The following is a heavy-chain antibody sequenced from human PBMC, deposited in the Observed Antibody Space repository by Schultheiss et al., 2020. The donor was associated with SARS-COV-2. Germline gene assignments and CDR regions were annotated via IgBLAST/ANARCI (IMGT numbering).Heavy chain of an antibody. CDR2: ISSSSSYI. J-gene: IGHJ4*02. Sequence: GGSLRLSCVASGTTFGAYAMTWVRQAPGKGLEWVSSISSSSSYIYYADSVKGRFTISRDNAKNSLYLQMNSLRAEDTAVYYCARVPPGSGYYPFDYWGQGTLVTVSS. CDR3: ARVPPGSGYYPFDY. V-gene: IGHV3-21*01. CDR1: GTTFGAYA. D-gene: IGHD3-22*01.